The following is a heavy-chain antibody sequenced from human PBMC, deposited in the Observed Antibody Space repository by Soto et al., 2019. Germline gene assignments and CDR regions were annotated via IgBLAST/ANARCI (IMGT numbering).Heavy chain of an antibody. D-gene: IGHD3-22*01. CDR3: AREYDSSGYGYDAFDI. V-gene: IGHV3-30*04. CDR1: GFIFSTYA. J-gene: IGHJ3*02. Sequence: SLRLSCAASGFIFSTYAMHWVRQAPGKGLEWVTFISYDGRNKYYADSLKDRFTISRDNSKNTLYLLMNSLRTEDTAVYYCAREYDSSGYGYDAFDIWGQGTMVTVSS. CDR2: ISYDGRNK.